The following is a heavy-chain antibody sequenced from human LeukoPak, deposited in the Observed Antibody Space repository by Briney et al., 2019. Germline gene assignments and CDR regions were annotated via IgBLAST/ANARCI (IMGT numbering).Heavy chain of an antibody. D-gene: IGHD1-26*01. CDR3: ARGSIVGATRNYFDY. V-gene: IGHV5-51*01. J-gene: IGHJ4*02. CDR2: IYPGDSDT. Sequence: GESLKISCKGSGYSFTSYWIVWMRQMPGKGLEWMGIIYPGDSDTRYGPSFQGQVTISADKSISTAYLQWSNLKASDTAMYYCARGSIVGATRNYFDYWGQGTLVTVFS. CDR1: GYSFTSYW.